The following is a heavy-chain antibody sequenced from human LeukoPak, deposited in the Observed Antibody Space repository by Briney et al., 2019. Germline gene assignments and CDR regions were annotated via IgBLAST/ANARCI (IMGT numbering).Heavy chain of an antibody. V-gene: IGHV4-34*01. CDR1: GGSFSGYY. J-gene: IGHJ4*02. CDR3: ARSRRETYCSSTSCAKYYFDY. Sequence: KPSETLSLTRAVYGGSFSGYYWSWIRQPPGKGLEWIGEINHSGSTNYNPSLKSRVTISVDTSKNQFSLKLSSVTAADTAVYYCARSRRETYCSSTSCAKYYFDYWGQGTLATVSS. CDR2: INHSGST. D-gene: IGHD2-2*01.